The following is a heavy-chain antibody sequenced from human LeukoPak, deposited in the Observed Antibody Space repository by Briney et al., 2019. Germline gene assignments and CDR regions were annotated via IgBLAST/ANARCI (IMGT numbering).Heavy chain of an antibody. CDR1: GFTFSNAW. V-gene: IGHV3-15*01. Sequence: PGGSLRLSCAASGFTFSNAWMSWVRQAPGKGLKWVGRIKSKTDGGTTDYAAPVKGRFTISRDDSKNTLYLQMNSLKTEDTAVYYCTTDLYDFWSGYSDYWGQEPWSPSPQ. D-gene: IGHD3-3*01. J-gene: IGHJ4*01. CDR2: IKSKTDGGTT. CDR3: TTDLYDFWSGYSDY.